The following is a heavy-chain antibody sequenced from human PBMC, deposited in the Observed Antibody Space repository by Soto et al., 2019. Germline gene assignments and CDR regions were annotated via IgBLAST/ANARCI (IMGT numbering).Heavy chain of an antibody. D-gene: IGHD3-10*01. V-gene: IGHV4-59*01. Sequence: SETLSLTCSVSGGSISSSYWSWIRQPPGKGLEWIGYIYYSGSANYNPSLKSRVTISVDTSRIQFSLKVTSVTAADTAVYYCATSKIWFGELSPDYYGLDVWGQGTTVTVSS. J-gene: IGHJ6*02. CDR3: ATSKIWFGELSPDYYGLDV. CDR1: GGSISSSY. CDR2: IYYSGSA.